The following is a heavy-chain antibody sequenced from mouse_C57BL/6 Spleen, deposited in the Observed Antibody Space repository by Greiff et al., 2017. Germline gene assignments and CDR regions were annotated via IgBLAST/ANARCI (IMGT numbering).Heavy chain of an antibody. D-gene: IGHD1-1*01. CDR1: GYTFTDYE. V-gene: IGHV1-15*01. CDR3: TRLSAIVVDY. J-gene: IGHJ2*01. CDR2: IDPETGGT. Sequence: VHLVESGAELVRPGASVTLSCKASGYTFTDYEMHWVKQTPVHGLEWIGAIDPETGGTAYNQKFKGKAILTADKSSSTAYMERRSLTSDDSAVYYCTRLSAIVVDYWGQGTTLTVSS.